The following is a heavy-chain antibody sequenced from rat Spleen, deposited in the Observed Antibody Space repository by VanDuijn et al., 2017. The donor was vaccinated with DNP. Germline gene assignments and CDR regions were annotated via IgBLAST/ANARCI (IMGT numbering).Heavy chain of an antibody. V-gene: IGHV5-25*01. CDR1: GFTFSTYD. CDR3: AGNYYDGSSYYPFAY. D-gene: IGHD1-12*02. CDR2: ISTSGGST. J-gene: IGHJ3*01. Sequence: EVQLVESGGGLVQPGRSLKLSCAASGFTFSTYDMAWVRHAPTNGLEWVASISTSGGSTYYRDSVKGRFTVSRDNAYSTLYLQMDSLRSEDTATYFCAGNYYDGSSYYPFAYWGQGTLVTVSS.